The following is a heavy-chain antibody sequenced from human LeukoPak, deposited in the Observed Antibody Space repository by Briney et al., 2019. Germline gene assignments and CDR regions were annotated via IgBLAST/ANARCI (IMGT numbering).Heavy chain of an antibody. CDR1: GFTFSSYS. CDR3: AREIYGSGSYYTDASDI. Sequence: GGSLRLSCAAFGFTFSSYSMNWVRQAPGKGLEWVSSISSSSSYIYYADSVKGRFTISRDNAKNSLYLQMNSLRAEDTAEYYCAREIYGSGSYYTDASDIWGQGTMVTVSS. CDR2: ISSSSSYI. D-gene: IGHD3-10*01. V-gene: IGHV3-21*01. J-gene: IGHJ3*02.